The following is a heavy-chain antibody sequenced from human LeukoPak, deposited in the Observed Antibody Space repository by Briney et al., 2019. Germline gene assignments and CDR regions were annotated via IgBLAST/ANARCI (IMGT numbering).Heavy chain of an antibody. CDR3: VRGHDSFDM. Sequence: GGSLRLSCTAFGFTFSDYYMDWVRQAPGKGLEWVARSRSKAKGYTTEYLPSVRGRFTISRDESRSSISLQMNSLKIEDTALYYCVRGHDSFDMWGQGTMVTVSS. J-gene: IGHJ3*02. V-gene: IGHV3-72*01. CDR2: SRSKAKGYTT. CDR1: GFTFSDYY.